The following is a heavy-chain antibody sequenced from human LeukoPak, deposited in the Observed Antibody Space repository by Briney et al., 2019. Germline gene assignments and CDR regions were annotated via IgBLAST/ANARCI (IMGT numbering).Heavy chain of an antibody. CDR3: ARLDYGEYRGAFDI. D-gene: IGHD4-17*01. V-gene: IGHV3-48*03. Sequence: GGSLRLSCAASGFTFSSYEMNWVRQAPGKGLEWVSYISSSGSTIYYADSVKGRFTISRDNATNSLYLQMNSLRAKDKAVYYCARLDYGEYRGAFDIWGQGTMVTVSS. J-gene: IGHJ3*02. CDR1: GFTFSSYE. CDR2: ISSSGSTI.